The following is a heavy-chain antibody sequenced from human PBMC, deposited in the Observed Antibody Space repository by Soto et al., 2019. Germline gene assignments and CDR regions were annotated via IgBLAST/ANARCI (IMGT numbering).Heavy chain of an antibody. CDR1: GFTFSSYG. V-gene: IGHV3-21*01. CDR3: ARDLAIFGVATIDY. Sequence: EVQLVESGGGLVKPGGSLRLSCAASGFTFSSYGMNWFRQAPGQGLEWVASIISTSLSIYYADSIKGRFTISRDNAKNSLYLQMTSLRAEDTAVYSCARDLAIFGVATIDYWGRGTLVTVSS. D-gene: IGHD3-3*01. CDR2: IISTSLSI. J-gene: IGHJ4*02.